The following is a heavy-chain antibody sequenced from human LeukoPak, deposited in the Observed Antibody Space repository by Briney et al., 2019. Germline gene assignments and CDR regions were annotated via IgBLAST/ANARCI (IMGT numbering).Heavy chain of an antibody. J-gene: IGHJ4*02. D-gene: IGHD5-24*01. CDR3: AREGKRDDYNFFDY. CDR1: GFTFSSSA. CDR2: ISDDGSKN. Sequence: EGSLRLSCAASGFTFSSSAMSWVRQAPGKGLEWVALISDDGSKNYYADSVKGRFTISRDNSKNTLYLQMNSLRAEDTAVYYCAREGKRDDYNFFDYWGQGTLVTVSS. V-gene: IGHV3-30-3*01.